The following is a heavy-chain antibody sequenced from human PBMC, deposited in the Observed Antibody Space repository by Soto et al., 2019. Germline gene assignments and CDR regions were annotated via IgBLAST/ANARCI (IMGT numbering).Heavy chain of an antibody. CDR2: IKGDGSSL. V-gene: IGHV3-74*01. CDR1: GFTFTTYW. J-gene: IGHJ6*02. CDR3: ARGLKNYYGVDV. Sequence: EVKVVESGGGLVQPGRSLRLSCAASGFTFTTYWMHWVRQVPGKGLVWVSRIKGDGSSLSYADSVKGRFTISGDNVEKTVYLQMGSLRADDTAVYYCARGLKNYYGVDVWGQGTTVTVSS.